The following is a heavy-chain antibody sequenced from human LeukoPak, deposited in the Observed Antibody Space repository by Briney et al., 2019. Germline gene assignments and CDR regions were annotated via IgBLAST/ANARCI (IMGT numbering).Heavy chain of an antibody. CDR1: GFTFSSYW. CDR2: IKQDGSDK. CDR3: ARDKIVGATQFDY. Sequence: GGSLRLSCAASGFTFSSYWMSWVRQAPGKGLEWVANIKQDGSDKYYVDSVKGRFTISRDNAKNSLYLQMNSLRAEDTAVYYCARDKIVGATQFDYWGQGTLVTVSS. D-gene: IGHD1-26*01. J-gene: IGHJ4*02. V-gene: IGHV3-7*01.